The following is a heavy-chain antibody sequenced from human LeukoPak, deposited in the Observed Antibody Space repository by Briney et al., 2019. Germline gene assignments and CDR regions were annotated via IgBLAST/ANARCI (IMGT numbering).Heavy chain of an antibody. V-gene: IGHV1-69*13. D-gene: IGHD3-22*01. Sequence: SVKVSXKASGGTFSSYAISWVRQAPGQGLEWMRGIIPIFGTANYAQKFQGRVTITADESTSTAYMELSSLRSEDTAVYYCARDTHYYDSSGRDCWGQGTLVTVSS. CDR3: ARDTHYYDSSGRDC. J-gene: IGHJ4*02. CDR2: IIPIFGTA. CDR1: GGTFSSYA.